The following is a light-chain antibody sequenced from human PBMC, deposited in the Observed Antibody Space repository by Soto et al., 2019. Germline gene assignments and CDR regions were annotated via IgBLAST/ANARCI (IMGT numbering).Light chain of an antibody. V-gene: IGLV2-14*01. CDR3: SSYTTISTLEV. Sequence: QSVLTQPASVSGSPGQSITISCTGTSSDVGGYNYVSWYQQHPGKAPKLMIYEVSNRPSGVSNRFSGSKSGNTASLTISGLQAEDEADHYCSSYTTISTLEVFGGGTQLTVL. CDR1: SSDVGGYNY. J-gene: IGLJ3*02. CDR2: EVS.